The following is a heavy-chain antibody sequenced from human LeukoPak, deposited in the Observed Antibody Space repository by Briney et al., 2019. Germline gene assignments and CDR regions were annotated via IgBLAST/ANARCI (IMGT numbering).Heavy chain of an antibody. Sequence: GGSLRLSCAASGFTFSSYGMHWVRQAPGKGLEWVAFIRYDGSNQYYADSVKGRFTFSRDNSKNTLYLQMNSLRAEDTAVYYCAKDLSWSSDYWGQGILVTVSS. CDR3: AKDLSWSSDY. CDR2: IRYDGSNQ. CDR1: GFTFSSYG. D-gene: IGHD6-13*01. J-gene: IGHJ4*02. V-gene: IGHV3-30*02.